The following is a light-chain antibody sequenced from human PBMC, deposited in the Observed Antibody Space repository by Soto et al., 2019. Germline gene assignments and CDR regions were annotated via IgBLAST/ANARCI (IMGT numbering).Light chain of an antibody. Sequence: DIQMTQSPSTLSASVGDRVTITCRASQSISSWLAWYQQKPGKAPKLLIYKASSLESGVPSRFSGSGSGTEFTLTISSLQPDDFATYYCLQYNSYSWTFGQGTKV. CDR2: KAS. V-gene: IGKV1-5*03. CDR1: QSISSW. CDR3: LQYNSYSWT. J-gene: IGKJ1*01.